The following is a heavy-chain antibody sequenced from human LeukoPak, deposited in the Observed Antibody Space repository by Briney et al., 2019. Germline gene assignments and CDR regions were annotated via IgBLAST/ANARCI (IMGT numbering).Heavy chain of an antibody. Sequence: GGSLRLSCAASGFTFSSYWMTRVRQAPGKGLEWVANIKQDGSEKYYVDSVKGRFTISRDNAKNSLYLQMNSLRAEDTAVYYCARGMSSGYDFDYWGQGTLVTVSS. CDR3: ARGMSSGYDFDY. D-gene: IGHD5-12*01. J-gene: IGHJ4*02. CDR2: IKQDGSEK. CDR1: GFTFSSYW. V-gene: IGHV3-7*01.